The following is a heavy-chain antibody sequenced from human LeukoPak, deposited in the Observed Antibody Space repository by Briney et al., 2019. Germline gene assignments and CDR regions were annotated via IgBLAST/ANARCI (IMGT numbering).Heavy chain of an antibody. V-gene: IGHV3-48*04. D-gene: IGHD6-13*01. CDR1: GVSLGSYA. CDR3: AGDPSVGSTWYYYVDV. J-gene: IGHJ6*03. Sequence: GGSLRLSCEASGVSLGSYAMSWIRQAPGRGLEYIAHISRSSQAINYAESVRGRFTVSRDNARNSLYLDMNGLRAEDTAVYYCAGDPSVGSTWYYYVDVWGEGTTVTVSS. CDR2: ISRSSQAI.